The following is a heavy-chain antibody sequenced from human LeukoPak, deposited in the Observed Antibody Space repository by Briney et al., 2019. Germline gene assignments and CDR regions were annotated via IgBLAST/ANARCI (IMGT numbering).Heavy chain of an antibody. D-gene: IGHD1-1*01. CDR3: ARQGRVTGSQPFDY. CDR2: INHSGST. Sequence: SETLSLTCAVYGGSFSGYYWSWIRQPPGKGLEWIGEINHSGSTNYNPSLKSRVTTSVDTSKNQFSLKLSSVTAADTAVYYCARQGRVTGSQPFDYWGQGTLVTVSS. CDR1: GGSFSGYY. V-gene: IGHV4-34*01. J-gene: IGHJ4*02.